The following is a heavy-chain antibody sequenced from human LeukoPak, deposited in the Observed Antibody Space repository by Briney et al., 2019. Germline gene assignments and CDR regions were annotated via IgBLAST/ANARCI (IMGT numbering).Heavy chain of an antibody. V-gene: IGHV3-7*03. CDR3: ARALSA. D-gene: IGHD3-3*01. J-gene: IGHJ4*02. Sequence: GLELVANIKGDETEKYYVDSVKGRFTISRDNAKNSVFLQMNSLRVEDTAIYYCARALSAWGQGPLVTVSS. CDR2: IKGDETEK.